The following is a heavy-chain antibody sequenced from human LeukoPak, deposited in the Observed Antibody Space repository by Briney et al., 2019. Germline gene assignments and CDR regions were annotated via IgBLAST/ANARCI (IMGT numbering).Heavy chain of an antibody. CDR3: ARDGPGYCSPTSCSDNWFDP. CDR2: INPKTGGT. J-gene: IGHJ5*02. D-gene: IGHD2-2*01. CDR1: GYTFTDNY. Sequence: ASVKVSCKASGYTFTDNYIHWVRQAPGQGLEWMGRINPKTGGTNYAQKFQGRVTMTTDTSISTAYMDLSSLRSDDTAVYICARDGPGYCSPTSCSDNWFDPWGQGALVTVYS. V-gene: IGHV1-2*06.